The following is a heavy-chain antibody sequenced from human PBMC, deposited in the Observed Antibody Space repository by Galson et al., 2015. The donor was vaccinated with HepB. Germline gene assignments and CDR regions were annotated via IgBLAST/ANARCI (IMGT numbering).Heavy chain of an antibody. CDR2: ISGSGGST. V-gene: IGHV3-23*01. J-gene: IGHJ3*02. Sequence: SLRLSCAASGFTFSSYAMSWVRQAPGKGLEWVSAISGSGGSTYYADSVKGRFTISRDNSKNTLYLQMNSLRAEDTAVYYCTVTAIRRTGAFDIWGQGTMVTVSS. CDR3: TVTAIRRTGAFDI. D-gene: IGHD1-1*01. CDR1: GFTFSSYA.